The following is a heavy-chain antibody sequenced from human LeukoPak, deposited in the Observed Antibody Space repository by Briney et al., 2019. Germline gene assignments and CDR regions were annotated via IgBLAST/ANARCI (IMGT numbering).Heavy chain of an antibody. J-gene: IGHJ4*02. V-gene: IGHV3-74*01. Sequence: GGSLRLSCAASGFTFSSYWMHWVRQAPGKGLEWVSRLSGDGYNTTYADSVKGRFTISRDNAKDTLYLQMNSLRAEDTAVYYCVRGGANYWSVMGYWGQRTLVTVSS. CDR1: GFTFSSYW. CDR3: VRGGANYWSVMGY. D-gene: IGHD4/OR15-4a*01. CDR2: LSGDGYNT.